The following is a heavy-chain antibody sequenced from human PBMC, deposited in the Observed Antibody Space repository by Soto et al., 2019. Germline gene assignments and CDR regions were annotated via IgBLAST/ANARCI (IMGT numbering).Heavy chain of an antibody. CDR2: TYTSGST. D-gene: IGHD2-2*01. Sequence: ETLSLACAVSGVSLSSYYWSWIRQPAGKGLEWIGRTYTSGSTNYNPSLKSRVTMSVDTSKNQFSLKLSSATAADTAVYYCARDSTYCSSTSCSYYYYGMDVWGQGTKVTVSS. CDR1: GVSLSSYY. J-gene: IGHJ6*02. V-gene: IGHV4-4*07. CDR3: ARDSTYCSSTSCSYYYYGMDV.